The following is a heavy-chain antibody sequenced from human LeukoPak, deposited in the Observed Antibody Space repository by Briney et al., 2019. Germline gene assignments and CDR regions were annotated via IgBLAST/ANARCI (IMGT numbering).Heavy chain of an antibody. Sequence: GGSLRLSCAASGFTVSSNYMSWVRQAPGKGLEWVANIKQDGSEKYYVDSVKGRFTISRDNAKNSLYLQMNSLRAEDTAVYYCASRDFWSGYFDYWGQGTLVTVSS. CDR3: ASRDFWSGYFDY. D-gene: IGHD3-3*01. CDR1: GFTVSSNY. V-gene: IGHV3-7*01. CDR2: IKQDGSEK. J-gene: IGHJ4*02.